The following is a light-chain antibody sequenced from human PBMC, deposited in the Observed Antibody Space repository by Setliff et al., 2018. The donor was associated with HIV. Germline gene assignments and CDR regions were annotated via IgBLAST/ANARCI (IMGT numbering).Light chain of an antibody. CDR3: SSYAGSDTWI. Sequence: QSVLTQPASVSGSPAQSITISCTGSSSDIGDYESVSWYQQHPGEVPKLIIYDVTKRPSGISNRFSASKSGNTASLTISGLQAEDEARYYCSSYAGSDTWIFGGGT. J-gene: IGLJ2*01. V-gene: IGLV2-23*02. CDR2: DVT. CDR1: SSDIGDYES.